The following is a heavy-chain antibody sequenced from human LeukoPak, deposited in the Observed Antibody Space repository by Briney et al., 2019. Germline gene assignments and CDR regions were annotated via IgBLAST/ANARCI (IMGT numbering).Heavy chain of an antibody. CDR2: IKQDGSKK. CDR3: AKDIEGYGLPSYAFDI. V-gene: IGHV3-7*03. CDR1: GFPFSSYW. D-gene: IGHD5-18*01. Sequence: QAGGSLRLSCVASGFPFSSYWMTWVRQAPGKGLEWVANIKQDGSKKSYVDSVKGRFTISRDNAKNSLYLQMNSLRAEDTALYYCAKDIEGYGLPSYAFDIWGQGTMVTVSS. J-gene: IGHJ3*02.